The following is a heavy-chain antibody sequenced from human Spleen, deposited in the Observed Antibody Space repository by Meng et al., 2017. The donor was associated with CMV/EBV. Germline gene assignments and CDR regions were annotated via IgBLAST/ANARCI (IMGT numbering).Heavy chain of an antibody. CDR2: IYVSGTT. CDR1: NGSVSSTNYY. Sequence: GSLRLSCTISNGSVSSTNYYWSWIRQPPGKGLEWIGYIYVSGTTYYNPSLKSRVTISVDTSKNQFSLNLTSVTAADTAVYYCAKDHLIRTGHDAFDIWGQGTMVTVSS. D-gene: IGHD2-8*02. J-gene: IGHJ3*02. V-gene: IGHV4-61*01. CDR3: AKDHLIRTGHDAFDI.